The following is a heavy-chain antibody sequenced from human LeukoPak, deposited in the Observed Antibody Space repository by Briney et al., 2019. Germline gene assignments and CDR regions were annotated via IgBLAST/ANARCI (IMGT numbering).Heavy chain of an antibody. CDR3: APEDIAVACSFDY. CDR1: GFTFSSYA. D-gene: IGHD6-19*01. Sequence: GRSLRLYCAASGFTFSSYAMSWVRQAPGKGLEWVSAISGSGGSTYYADSVKGRFTISRDNSKNALYLQMNSLRAEDTAVYYCAPEDIAVACSFDYWGQGTLVTVSS. CDR2: ISGSGGST. J-gene: IGHJ4*02. V-gene: IGHV3-23*01.